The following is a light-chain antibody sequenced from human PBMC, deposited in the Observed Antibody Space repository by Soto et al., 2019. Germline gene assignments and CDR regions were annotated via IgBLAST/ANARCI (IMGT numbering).Light chain of an antibody. Sequence: QAVLTQSPSASASLGASVKLTCTLISGHNIYAIAWHQQQPEKGPRYLMRLNSDGSHSKGDGVPDRFSGSSSGAEHYLTISSLQSEDEADYYCQTGGAGVVFGGGTKVTVL. CDR2: LNSDGSH. CDR3: QTGGAGVV. V-gene: IGLV4-69*01. J-gene: IGLJ2*01. CDR1: SGHNIYA.